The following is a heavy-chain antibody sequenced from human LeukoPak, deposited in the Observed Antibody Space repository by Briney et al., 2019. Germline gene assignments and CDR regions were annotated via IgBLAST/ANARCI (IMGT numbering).Heavy chain of an antibody. CDR2: ISSDGSSST. V-gene: IGHV3-74*01. CDR1: GFTSSSYW. J-gene: IGHJ4*02. Sequence: GGSLRLSCAASGFTSSSYWMHWVRQVPGKGLVWVSRISSDGSSSTSYADSVRGRFTISIDNAKNTLYLQMNSLRAEDTAVYYCAREIARRVPFDYWGQGTLVTVSS. CDR3: AREIARRVPFDY.